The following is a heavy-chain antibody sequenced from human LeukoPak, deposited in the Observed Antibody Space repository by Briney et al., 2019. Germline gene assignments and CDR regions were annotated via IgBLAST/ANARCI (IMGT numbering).Heavy chain of an antibody. CDR2: IYSKTDDGTT. Sequence: GGSLRLSCAASGFTFSNAWMNWVRQAPGKGLEWVGLIYSKTDDGTTEYAAPVKGRFSISRDDSQNTLDLQMHSLKTDDTALYYCATGSNRYDSSDFDYWGQGTLVTVSS. D-gene: IGHD3-22*01. J-gene: IGHJ4*02. CDR3: ATGSNRYDSSDFDY. V-gene: IGHV3-15*01. CDR1: GFTFSNAW.